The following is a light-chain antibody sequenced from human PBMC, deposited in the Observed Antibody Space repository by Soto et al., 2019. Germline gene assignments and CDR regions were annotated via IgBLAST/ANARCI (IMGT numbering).Light chain of an antibody. CDR3: QQRRIWPPLT. J-gene: IGKJ4*01. Sequence: EVVLTQSPATLSLSPGESATLSCRASQSVDIYLAWYQQKPGQAPRLLIYDAYNRATGIPARFSGSGSGTDFTLTISSLKTEDFAVYYCQQRRIWPPLTFGGGTKVEMK. V-gene: IGKV3-11*01. CDR1: QSVDIY. CDR2: DAY.